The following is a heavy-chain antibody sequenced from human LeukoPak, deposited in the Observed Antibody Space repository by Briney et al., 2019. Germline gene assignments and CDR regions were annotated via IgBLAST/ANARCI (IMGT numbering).Heavy chain of an antibody. D-gene: IGHD2-2*01. CDR3: AREGRSCSSTSRFADYFDY. V-gene: IGHV1-69*05. J-gene: IGHJ4*02. CDR2: IIPIFGTA. Sequence: GASVKVSCKASGGTFSSYAISWVRQAPGQGLEWMGGIIPIFGTANYAQKFQGRVTITTDESTSTAYMELSSLRSEDTAVYYCAREGRSCSSTSRFADYFDYWGQGTLVTVSS. CDR1: GGTFSSYA.